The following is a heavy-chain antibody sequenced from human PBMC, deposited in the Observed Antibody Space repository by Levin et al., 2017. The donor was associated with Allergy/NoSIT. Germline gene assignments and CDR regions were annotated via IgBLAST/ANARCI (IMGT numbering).Heavy chain of an antibody. V-gene: IGHV4-34*01. D-gene: IGHD6-19*01. CDR3: ARRGSVAGRRVDY. Sequence: SSETLSLTCAVYGGSFSGYYWSWIRQPPGKGLEWIGEINHSGSTNYNPSLKSRVTISVDTSKNQFSLKLSSVTAADTAVYYCARRGSVAGRRVDYWGQGTLVTVSS. CDR2: INHSGST. J-gene: IGHJ4*02. CDR1: GGSFSGYY.